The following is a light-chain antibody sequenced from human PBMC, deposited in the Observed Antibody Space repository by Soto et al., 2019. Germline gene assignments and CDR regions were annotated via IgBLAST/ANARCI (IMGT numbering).Light chain of an antibody. V-gene: IGKV1-5*03. CDR2: KAS. CDR3: QQYNSHSSYT. CDR1: QSINTW. J-gene: IGKJ2*01. Sequence: DIQMTQSPSTLSASVGDRVTITCRASQSINTWLAWYQQKPGKAPKLLIYKASSLGSGVPSRFSGSGSGTDFPLTISSLQPDDFGIYYCQQYNSHSSYTFGQGTKLEIK.